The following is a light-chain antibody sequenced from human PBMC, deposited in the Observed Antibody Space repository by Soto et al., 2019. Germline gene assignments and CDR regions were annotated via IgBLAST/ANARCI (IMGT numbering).Light chain of an antibody. CDR3: QQANSYPIT. CDR1: QGINSW. Sequence: DIQMTQSPSSVSASVGDRVTITCRASQGINSWLAWYQQKPGKAPKLLIYTASNLQTGVPSRFSGSGSGTDFTLIISNLQPEDFATYYCQQANSYPITFGQGTRLEIK. CDR2: TAS. V-gene: IGKV1D-12*01. J-gene: IGKJ5*01.